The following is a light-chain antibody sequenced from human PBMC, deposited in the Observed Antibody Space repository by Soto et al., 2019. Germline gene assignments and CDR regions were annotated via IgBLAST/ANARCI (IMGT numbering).Light chain of an antibody. Sequence: QSVLTQPPSVSAAPGQKVTISCSGSSSNIGNNYVSWYQQLPGTAPKLLIYENNKRPSGIPDRFSGSKSGTSATPGITGLQTGDEADYYCGTWDDSLSAVFGGGTKLTVL. CDR1: SSNIGNNY. CDR3: GTWDDSLSAV. V-gene: IGLV1-51*02. CDR2: ENN. J-gene: IGLJ2*01.